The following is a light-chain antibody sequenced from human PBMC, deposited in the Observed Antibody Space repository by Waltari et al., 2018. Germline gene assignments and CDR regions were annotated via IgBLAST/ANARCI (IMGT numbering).Light chain of an antibody. CDR1: QSLFYSSNNKNY. CDR2: WAS. V-gene: IGKV4-1*01. Sequence: DVVMTQSPDFLAVSLGERATLPCKSSQSLFYSSNNKNYFAWYQQKPGQPPKLLIYWASTRESGVPDRFSGSGSGTDFTLTISSLQAEDVAIYFCQQYYITPLSFGGGTRVEIK. J-gene: IGKJ4*01. CDR3: QQYYITPLS.